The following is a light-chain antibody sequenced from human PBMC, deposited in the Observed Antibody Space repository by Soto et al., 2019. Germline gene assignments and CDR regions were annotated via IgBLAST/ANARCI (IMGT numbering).Light chain of an antibody. V-gene: IGKV1D-12*01. CDR1: QDINNW. Sequence: DIQVTQSPSSVSASVGDRVTITCRASQDINNWLAWYQQKPGKAPNLMIYTTSNLPSGVPSRFSGSGSGTDFTLTISRLQPEDFATYYCQQANSFPLTFGGGTKVEIK. CDR3: QQANSFPLT. J-gene: IGKJ4*01. CDR2: TTS.